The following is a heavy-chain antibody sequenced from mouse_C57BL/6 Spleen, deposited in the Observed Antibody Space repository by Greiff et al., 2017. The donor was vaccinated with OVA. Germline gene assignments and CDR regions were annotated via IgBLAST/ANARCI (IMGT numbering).Heavy chain of an antibody. Sequence: DVKLVESGGGLVQPGGSLKLSCAASGFTFSDYYMYWVRQTPEKRLEWVAYISNGGGSTYYPDTVKGRFTISRDNAKNTLYLQMSRLKSEDTAMYYCARGRGRENWYFDVWGTGTTVTVSS. CDR2: ISNGGGST. CDR1: GFTFSDYY. V-gene: IGHV5-12*01. J-gene: IGHJ1*03. CDR3: ARGRGRENWYFDV. D-gene: IGHD3-3*01.